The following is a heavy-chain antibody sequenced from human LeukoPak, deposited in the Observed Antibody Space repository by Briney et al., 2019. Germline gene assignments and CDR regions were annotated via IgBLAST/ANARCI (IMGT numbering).Heavy chain of an antibody. CDR1: GFTFSNAW. D-gene: IGHD3-10*02. CDR3: TTDQIEWMFGEAPYFDY. J-gene: IGHJ4*02. V-gene: IGHV3-15*01. CDR2: IKSKTDGGTT. Sequence: KPGGSLRLSCAASGFTFSNAWMSWVRQAPGKGLEWVGRIKSKTDGGTTDYAAPVKGRFTISRDDSKNTLYLQMNSLKTEDTAVYYCTTDQIEWMFGEAPYFDYWGQGTLVTVSS.